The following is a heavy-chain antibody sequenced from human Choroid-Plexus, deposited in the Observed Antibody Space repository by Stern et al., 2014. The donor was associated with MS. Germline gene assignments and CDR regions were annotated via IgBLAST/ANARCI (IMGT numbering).Heavy chain of an antibody. CDR2: VSYDGSNK. J-gene: IGHJ5*02. D-gene: IGHD2/OR15-2a*01. CDR3: AKDRQYLTYFFDH. CDR1: GFTFGSCA. Sequence: VQLVESGGDVVKPGRPLRLSCVAAGFTFGSCAMHWVRQAPGKVLGWVAGVSYDGSNKFYADSVKGRFTISRDNSQNTLYMQMSSLRPEDTAVYYCAKDRQYLTYFFDHWGQGSLVTVSS. V-gene: IGHV3-30*18.